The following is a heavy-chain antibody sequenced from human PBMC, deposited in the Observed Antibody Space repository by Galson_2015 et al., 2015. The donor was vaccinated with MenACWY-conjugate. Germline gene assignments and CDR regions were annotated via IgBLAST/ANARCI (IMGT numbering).Heavy chain of an antibody. CDR1: GGSISSSSYY. V-gene: IGHV4-39*01. D-gene: IGHD6-19*01. CDR3: ARRGYSSGWGYFGY. Sequence: LSLTCTVSGGSISSSSYYWGWIRQPPGKGLEWIGSIYYSGSTYYNPSLKSRVTISVDTSKNQFSLKLSSVTAADTAVYYCARRGYSSGWGYFGYWGQGTLVTVSS. CDR2: IYYSGST. J-gene: IGHJ4*02.